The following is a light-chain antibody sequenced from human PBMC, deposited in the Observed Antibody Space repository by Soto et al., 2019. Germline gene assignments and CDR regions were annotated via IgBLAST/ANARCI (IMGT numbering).Light chain of an antibody. CDR1: SSNTGAGYN. CDR2: DNR. Sequence: QSVLTQPPSVSGAPGQRVTISCTGSSSNTGAGYNVHWYQQLPGTAPKLLIFDNRHRPSGVPDRFSGSKSGTSASLAITGLQAEDEGEYYCQSYDSSLSGSWVFGGGTKLTVL. V-gene: IGLV1-40*01. CDR3: QSYDSSLSGSWV. J-gene: IGLJ3*02.